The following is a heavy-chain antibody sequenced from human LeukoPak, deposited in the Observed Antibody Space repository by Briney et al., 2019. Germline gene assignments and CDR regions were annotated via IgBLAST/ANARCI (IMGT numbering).Heavy chain of an antibody. D-gene: IGHD3-10*01. CDR3: ARDEPGFGEYLLY. CDR1: GGSFSGYY. J-gene: IGHJ4*02. V-gene: IGHV3-7*01. CDR2: IREDGGTK. Sequence: ETLSLTCAVYGGSFSGYYWSWLRQPPGKGLEWVANIREDGGTKSYGDSVKGRFTISRDNTKNSLYLQMNSLRVEDTAVYYCARDEPGFGEYLLYWGQGTLVTVSS.